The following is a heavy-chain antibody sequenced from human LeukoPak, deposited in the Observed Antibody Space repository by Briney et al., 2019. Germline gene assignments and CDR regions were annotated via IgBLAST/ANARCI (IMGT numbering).Heavy chain of an antibody. Sequence: PSETLSLTCTVSGGSISSYHWSWIRQPAGKGLEWIGRIYTSGSTNYNPSLKSRVTMSVDTSKNQFSLKLSSVTAADTAVYYCARDPSSSWWGTNYYGMDVWGQGTTVTVSS. J-gene: IGHJ6*02. D-gene: IGHD6-13*01. CDR1: GGSISSYH. CDR3: ARDPSSSWWGTNYYGMDV. CDR2: IYTSGST. V-gene: IGHV4-4*07.